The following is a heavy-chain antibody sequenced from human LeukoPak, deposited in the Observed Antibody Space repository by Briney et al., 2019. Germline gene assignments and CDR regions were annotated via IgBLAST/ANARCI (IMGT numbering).Heavy chain of an antibody. CDR1: GGSIGGYS. J-gene: IGHJ4*02. Sequence: SETLSLTCTVSGGSIGGYSWSWIRQPPGKGLEWIGYIYYSGSTYYNPSLKSRVTISVDTSKNQFSLRLTSVTPADTAFYYCARYYCGSTSCPGIDYWGQGTLVTVSS. D-gene: IGHD2-2*01. CDR2: IYYSGST. CDR3: ARYYCGSTSCPGIDY. V-gene: IGHV4-30-4*01.